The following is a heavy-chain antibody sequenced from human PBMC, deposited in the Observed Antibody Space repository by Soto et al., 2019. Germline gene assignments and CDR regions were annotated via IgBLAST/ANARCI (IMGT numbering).Heavy chain of an antibody. V-gene: IGHV1-69*13. D-gene: IGHD2-2*02. CDR2: IIPIFGTA. Sequence: SVKVSCKACGCTFSSYAISWVRQAPGQGRGWMGGIIPIFGTANYAQKFQGRVTITADESTSTAYMELSSLRSEDTAVYYCARDRTPQYQLLHLGGMQLWGEGTTVTVSS. CDR3: ARDRTPQYQLLHLGGMQL. CDR1: GCTFSSYA. J-gene: IGHJ6*01.